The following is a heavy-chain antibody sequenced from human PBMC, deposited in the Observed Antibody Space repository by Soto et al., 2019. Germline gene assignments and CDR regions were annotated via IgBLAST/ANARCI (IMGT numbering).Heavy chain of an antibody. CDR3: ARQDYDFWSGYYDLSDYYYGMDV. CDR2: INPSGGST. V-gene: IGHV1-46*01. J-gene: IGHJ6*02. D-gene: IGHD3-3*01. Sequence: GIINPSGGSTSYAQKFQGRVTMTRDTSTSTVYMELSSLRSEDTAVYYCARQDYDFWSGYYDLSDYYYGMDVWGQGTTVTVSS.